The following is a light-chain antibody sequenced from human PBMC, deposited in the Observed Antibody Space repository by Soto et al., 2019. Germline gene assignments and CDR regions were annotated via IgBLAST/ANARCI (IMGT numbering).Light chain of an antibody. CDR2: AAS. V-gene: IGKV1-8*01. J-gene: IGKJ2*01. CDR1: QGVSSY. Sequence: AIRMTQSPSSFSASTGDRVTITCRASQGVSSYLAWYQQKPGKAPKLLIYAASTLQGGVPSRFSGSGPGTDFTLTISCLQSEDFATYYCQQYYTYPYTFGQGTKLEIK. CDR3: QQYYTYPYT.